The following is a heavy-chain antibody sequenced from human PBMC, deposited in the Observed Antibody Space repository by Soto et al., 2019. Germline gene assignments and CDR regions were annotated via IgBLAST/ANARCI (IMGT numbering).Heavy chain of an antibody. Sequence: QVQLVQSGAEVKKPGSSVKVSCKTSGGTFSSYAISWVRQAPGQGLEWMGGIIPIFGTANYAQKFQGRVTITADESTSTASMELSSLRSEDTAMYSCAREGGAAEGEYFQHWGQGTLVTVSS. CDR2: IIPIFGTA. V-gene: IGHV1-69*12. J-gene: IGHJ1*01. D-gene: IGHD6-13*01. CDR3: AREGGAAEGEYFQH. CDR1: GGTFSSYA.